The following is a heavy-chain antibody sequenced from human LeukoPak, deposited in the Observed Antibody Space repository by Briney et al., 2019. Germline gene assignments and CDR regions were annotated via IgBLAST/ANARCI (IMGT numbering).Heavy chain of an antibody. CDR2: INPNSGGT. D-gene: IGHD2-8*01. Sequence: ASVKVSCKASVYTFTGYYMHWVRQAPGQGLEWMGWINPNSGGTNYAQKFQGRVTMTRDTSISTAYMELSRLRSDDTAVYYCARGVGDIVLMVYAAFDYWGQGTLVTVSS. CDR1: VYTFTGYY. J-gene: IGHJ4*02. CDR3: ARGVGDIVLMVYAAFDY. V-gene: IGHV1-2*02.